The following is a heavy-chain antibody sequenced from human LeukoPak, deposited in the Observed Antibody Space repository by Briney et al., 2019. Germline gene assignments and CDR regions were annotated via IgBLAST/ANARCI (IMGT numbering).Heavy chain of an antibody. CDR2: INPNSGGT. V-gene: IGHV1-2*02. CDR3: ARGSTRPDAFDI. D-gene: IGHD2-2*01. Sequence: ASVKDSCKASGYTFTGYYMHWVRQAPEQGLEWMGWINPNSGGTNYAQKFQGRVTMTRDTSISTAYMELSRLRSDDTAVYYCARGSTRPDAFDIWGQGTMVTVSS. CDR1: GYTFTGYY. J-gene: IGHJ3*02.